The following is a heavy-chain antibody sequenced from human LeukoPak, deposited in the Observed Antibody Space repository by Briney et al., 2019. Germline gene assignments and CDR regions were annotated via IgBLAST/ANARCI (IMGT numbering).Heavy chain of an antibody. CDR1: GLTFIYAW. CDR3: IHIGSIPDRFDS. Sequence: KPGGSLRLSCAASGLTFIYAWMSWVRQAPGKGREWFGRIKSKGSGGTTDYAAPVKGRFTISRDDSKNTVYLQMNSLKTEDTAIYYCIHIGSIPDRFDSWGQGTQVTVSS. CDR2: IKSKGSGGTT. D-gene: IGHD2-21*01. V-gene: IGHV3-15*01. J-gene: IGHJ4*02.